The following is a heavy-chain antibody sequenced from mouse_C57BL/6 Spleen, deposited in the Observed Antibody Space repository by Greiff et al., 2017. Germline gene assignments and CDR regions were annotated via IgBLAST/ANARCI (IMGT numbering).Heavy chain of an antibody. D-gene: IGHD2-5*01. CDR1: GYAFSSSW. J-gene: IGHJ4*01. CDR2: IYPGDGDT. Sequence: QVQLKESGPELVKPGASVKISCKASGYAFSSSWMNWVKQRPGKGLEWIGRIYPGDGDTNYNGKFKGKATLTADKSSSTAYMQLSSLTSEDSAVYFCARDSNPYYYAMDYWGQGTSVTVSS. V-gene: IGHV1-82*01. CDR3: ARDSNPYYYAMDY.